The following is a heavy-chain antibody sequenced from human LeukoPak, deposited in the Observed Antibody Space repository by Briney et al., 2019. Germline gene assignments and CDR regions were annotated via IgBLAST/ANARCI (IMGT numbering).Heavy chain of an antibody. CDR2: IIPIFGTA. CDR3: ARDEVVPAAMGNYYYYYYMDV. J-gene: IGHJ6*03. V-gene: IGHV1-69*13. Sequence: SVKVSCKASGGTFSSHAISWVRQAPGQGLEWMGGIIPIFGTANYAQKFQGRVTITADESTSTAYMELSSLRSEDTAVYYCARDEVVPAAMGNYYYYYYMDVWGKGTTVTVSS. D-gene: IGHD2-2*01. CDR1: GGTFSSHA.